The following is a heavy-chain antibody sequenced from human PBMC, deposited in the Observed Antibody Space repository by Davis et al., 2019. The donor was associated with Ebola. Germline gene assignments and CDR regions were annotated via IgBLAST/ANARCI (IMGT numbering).Heavy chain of an antibody. Sequence: GESLKISCAASGFTFSSYGMHWVRQAPGKGLEWVAVISYDGSNKYYADSVKGRFTISRDNAKNSLYLQMNSLRAEDTAVYYCATAMVQGVISMVDYWGQGTLVTVSS. D-gene: IGHD3-10*01. V-gene: IGHV3-30*03. CDR3: ATAMVQGVISMVDY. CDR2: ISYDGSNK. CDR1: GFTFSSYG. J-gene: IGHJ4*02.